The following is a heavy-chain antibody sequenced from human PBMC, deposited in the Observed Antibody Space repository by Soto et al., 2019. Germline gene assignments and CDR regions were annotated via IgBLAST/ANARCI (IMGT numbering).Heavy chain of an antibody. CDR1: GYTFTSYY. V-gene: IGHV1-46*01. CDR3: ARSLSHLQPQQQTYSNGHFGV. Sequence: VASVKVSCKASGYTFTSYYMHWVRQAPGQGLEWMGIINPSGGSTSYAQKFQGRVTMTRDTSTSTVYMELSSLRSEDTAVYYCARSLSHLQPQQQTYSNGHFGVWGQGTPVTVSS. CDR2: INPSGGST. D-gene: IGHD4-4*01. J-gene: IGHJ6*02.